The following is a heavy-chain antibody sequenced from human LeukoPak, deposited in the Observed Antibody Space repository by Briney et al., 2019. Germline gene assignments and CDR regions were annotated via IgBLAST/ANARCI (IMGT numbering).Heavy chain of an antibody. D-gene: IGHD3-22*01. Sequence: GGSLRLPCAASGLTFSKYSMTWVRQAPGKGLEWVSAISGSGGSTYYADSVKGRFTISRDNSKNTLYLQMNSLRAEDTAVYYCAKEDRITMIVVVVPSFDYWGQGTLVTVSS. J-gene: IGHJ4*02. CDR3: AKEDRITMIVVVVPSFDY. CDR1: GLTFSKYS. V-gene: IGHV3-23*01. CDR2: ISGSGGST.